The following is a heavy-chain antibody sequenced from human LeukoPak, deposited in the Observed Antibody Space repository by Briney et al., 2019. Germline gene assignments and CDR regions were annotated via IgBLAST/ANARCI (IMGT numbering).Heavy chain of an antibody. D-gene: IGHD2-15*01. CDR1: GFTFSSYA. CDR3: AKGPRDGSTTIWFDS. V-gene: IGHV3-23*01. J-gene: IGHJ5*01. CDR2: ISGIGGRT. Sequence: GGSLRLSCAASGFTFSSYAMSWVRQAPGKGLEWVSGISGIGGRTYYADSVKGRFSISRDNSKNTVYLQMNSLRAEDTAVYYCAKGPRDGSTTIWFDSWGQGTLVTVSS.